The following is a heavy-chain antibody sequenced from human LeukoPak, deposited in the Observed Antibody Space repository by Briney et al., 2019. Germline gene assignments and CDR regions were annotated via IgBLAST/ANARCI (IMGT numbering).Heavy chain of an antibody. D-gene: IGHD3-10*01. Sequence: SETLSLTCAVYGGSFSGYYWSWIRQPPGKGLEWIGEINHSGSTNYNPSLKSRVTISVDTSKNQFSLKLSSVTAADTAVYYCARGASGITMVQGALFHSDYSYYYYMDVWGKGTTVTVSS. CDR1: GGSFSGYY. CDR3: ARGASGITMVQGALFHSDYSYYYYMDV. V-gene: IGHV4-34*01. CDR2: INHSGST. J-gene: IGHJ6*03.